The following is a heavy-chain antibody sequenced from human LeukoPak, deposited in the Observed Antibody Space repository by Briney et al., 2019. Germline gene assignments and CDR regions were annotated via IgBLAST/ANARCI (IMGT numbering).Heavy chain of an antibody. Sequence: PGGSLRLSCVASGFTFNNYAMSWVRQAPGKGLEWVANIKQDGSEKYYVDSVKGRFTISRDNAKNSLYLQMNSLRAEDTAVYYCARDDYSSSDYWGQGTLVTVSS. CDR2: IKQDGSEK. J-gene: IGHJ4*02. CDR1: GFTFNNYA. D-gene: IGHD6-6*01. CDR3: ARDDYSSSDY. V-gene: IGHV3-7*03.